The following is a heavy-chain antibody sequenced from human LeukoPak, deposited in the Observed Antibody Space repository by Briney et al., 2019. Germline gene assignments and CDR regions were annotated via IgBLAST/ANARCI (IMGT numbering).Heavy chain of an antibody. CDR1: GGSISSYY. Sequence: SETLSLTCTVSGGSISSYYWSWLRQPPGKGLEWIGYIYYSGSTNYNPSLKSRVTISVDTSKNQFSLKLSSVTAADTAVYYCARDPGEGIGGWYPFDYWGQGTLVTVSS. J-gene: IGHJ4*02. V-gene: IGHV4-59*01. CDR2: IYYSGST. CDR3: ARDPGEGIGGWYPFDY. D-gene: IGHD6-19*01.